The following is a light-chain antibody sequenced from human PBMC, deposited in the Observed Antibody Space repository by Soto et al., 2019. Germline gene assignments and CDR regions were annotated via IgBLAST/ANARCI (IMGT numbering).Light chain of an antibody. CDR2: EVS. CDR3: MQGRHLAWT. V-gene: IGKV2-30*01. J-gene: IGKJ1*01. CDR1: KSPGKRVGRTS. Sequence: DVVVLSSLLPLPFTLDHPPPFSSSPGKSPGKRVGRTSLSWFKQRPGQSPRRLISEVSKRDSGVPDRIRGSGLGTDFTLHISSVEAEDVGVYYCMQGRHLAWTFGQGTRVEIK.